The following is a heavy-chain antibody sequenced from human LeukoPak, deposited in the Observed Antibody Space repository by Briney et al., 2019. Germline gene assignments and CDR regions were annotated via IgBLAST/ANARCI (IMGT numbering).Heavy chain of an antibody. CDR2: IKQDGTER. CDR3: ARVGDWLYFDY. J-gene: IGHJ4*02. V-gene: IGHV3-7*01. Sequence: GGSLRLSCAASGFTFTTYWMSWVRQAPGKGLEWVANIKQDGTERYYVDSVKGRFTISRDNAKNSLYLQMSSLRAEDTAVYYCARVGDWLYFDYWGQGTLVTVSS. D-gene: IGHD2-21*02. CDR1: GFTFTTYW.